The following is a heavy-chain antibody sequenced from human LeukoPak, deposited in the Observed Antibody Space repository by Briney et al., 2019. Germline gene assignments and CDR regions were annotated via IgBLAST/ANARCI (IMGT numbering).Heavy chain of an antibody. CDR3: AGGTAKTYYYYYYMDV. CDR2: ISSSGSTI. J-gene: IGHJ6*03. V-gene: IGHV3-11*04. D-gene: IGHD3-16*01. CDR1: GFTFSSYW. Sequence: GGSLRLSCAASGFTFSSYWMSWIRQAPGKGLEWVSYISSSGSTIYYADSVKGRFTISRDNAKNSLYLQMNSLRAEDTAVYYCAGGTAKTYYYYYYMDVWGKGTTVTVSS.